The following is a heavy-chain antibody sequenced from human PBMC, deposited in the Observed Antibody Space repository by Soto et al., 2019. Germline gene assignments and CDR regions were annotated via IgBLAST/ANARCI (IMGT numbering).Heavy chain of an antibody. V-gene: IGHV4-30-4*01. D-gene: IGHD3-16*01. Sequence: QVQLKETGPGLVKTSQPLSLTCTVSGGSISSGDYYWSLIRQPPGKGLEWIGYIYYSGSTYYNPSLKSRVTISVDKPKNEFSLKLHSVNAADPAVYYCARVGGLGPTTIDYWGQVTLVTVSS. CDR2: IYYSGST. J-gene: IGHJ4*02. CDR1: GGSISSGDYY. CDR3: ARVGGLGPTTIDY.